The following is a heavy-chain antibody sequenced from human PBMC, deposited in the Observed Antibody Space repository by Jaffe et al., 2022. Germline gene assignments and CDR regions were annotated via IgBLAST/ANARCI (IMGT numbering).Heavy chain of an antibody. D-gene: IGHD2-15*01. V-gene: IGHV4-39*01. Sequence: QLQLQESGPGLVKPSETLSLTCTVSGGSISSSSYYWGWIRQPPGKGLEWIGSIYYSGSTYYNPSLKSRVTISVDTSKNQFSLKLSSVTAADTAVYYCARLFIVVVPARGSYNAFDIWGQGTMVTVSS. J-gene: IGHJ3*02. CDR1: GGSISSSSYY. CDR3: ARLFIVVVPARGSYNAFDI. CDR2: IYYSGST.